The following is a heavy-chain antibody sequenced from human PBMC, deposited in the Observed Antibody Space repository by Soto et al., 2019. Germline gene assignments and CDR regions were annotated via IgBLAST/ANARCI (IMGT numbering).Heavy chain of an antibody. J-gene: IGHJ4*02. CDR1: GYTFTSYG. CDR2: ISAYKGNT. Sequence: QVQLVQSGAEVKKPGASVKVSCQASGYTFTSYGLAWVRQAPGQGLDWMGWISAYKGNTKYAQKLQGRVTLTTDKSTATAFMELGGHTSDDTALYFCGRDRNRKWNDSRSDSWDYWGQGTMVTVSS. CDR3: GRDRNRKWNDSRSDSWDY. D-gene: IGHD1-20*01. V-gene: IGHV1-18*01.